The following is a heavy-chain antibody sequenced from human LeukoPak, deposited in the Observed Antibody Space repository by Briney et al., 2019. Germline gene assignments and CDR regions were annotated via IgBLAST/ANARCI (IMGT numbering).Heavy chain of an antibody. CDR2: INHSGST. CDR3: AREGVVIPNWFDP. J-gene: IGHJ5*02. V-gene: IGHV4-34*01. Sequence: PSETLSLTCAVYGGSFSGYYWSWIRQPPGKGLEWIGEINHSGSTDYTPSLKSRVTISVDTSKNQFSLQLNSVTAADTAVYYCAREGVVIPNWFDPWDQGTLVTVSS. D-gene: IGHD3-3*01. CDR1: GGSFSGYY.